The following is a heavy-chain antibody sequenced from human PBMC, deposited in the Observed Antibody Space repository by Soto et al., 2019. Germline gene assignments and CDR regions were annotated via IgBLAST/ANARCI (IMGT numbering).Heavy chain of an antibody. Sequence: EVQLLESGGGLVQPGGSLRLSCAASGFTFSSYAMSWVRQAPGKGLEWVSAISGSGGSTYYADSVKGRFTISRDNSKNTLYLQMNSLRAEDTAVYYCAKGEGGGTGSGWYLQYWGQGTLVTVSS. V-gene: IGHV3-23*01. CDR1: GFTFSSYA. J-gene: IGHJ4*02. CDR2: ISGSGGST. D-gene: IGHD6-19*01. CDR3: AKGEGGGTGSGWYLQY.